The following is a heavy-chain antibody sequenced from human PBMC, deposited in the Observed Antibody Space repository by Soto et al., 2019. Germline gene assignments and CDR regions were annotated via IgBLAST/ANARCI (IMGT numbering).Heavy chain of an antibody. CDR2: IGSTTTI. V-gene: IGHV3-48*01. J-gene: IGHJ4*02. CDR1: GFSFSSYN. Sequence: PGGSLRLSCAASGFSFSSYNMNWVRQAPGKGLEWVSYIGSTTTIFYADSVKGRFITSRDNVKSSLYLQMNSLRVEDTAVYYCVRDLRGYWLGPFDYWGQGTLVTVSS. CDR3: VRDLRGYWLGPFDY. D-gene: IGHD3-22*01.